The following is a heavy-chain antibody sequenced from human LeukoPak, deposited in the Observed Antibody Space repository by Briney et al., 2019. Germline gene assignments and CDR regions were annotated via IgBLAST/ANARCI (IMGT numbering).Heavy chain of an antibody. CDR3: AKDIQTWPRFPDY. CDR1: GGSISSSNW. J-gene: IGHJ4*02. CDR2: IYHSGST. V-gene: IGHV4-4*02. D-gene: IGHD5-12*01. Sequence: SGTLSLTCAVSGGSISSSNWWSWVRQPPGKGLEWIGEIYHSGSTNYNPSLKSRVTISVDKSKNQFPLKLSSVTAADTAVYYCAKDIQTWPRFPDYWGQGTLVTVSS.